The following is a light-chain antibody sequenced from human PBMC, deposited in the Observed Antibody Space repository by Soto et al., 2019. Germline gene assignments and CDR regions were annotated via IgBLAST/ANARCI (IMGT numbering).Light chain of an antibody. CDR3: QQYGSSPRT. J-gene: IGKJ4*01. V-gene: IGKV3-20*01. CDR2: GAS. CDR1: QSVSSY. Sequence: EIVLTQSPATLSLSPGERATLSCRASQSVSSYLAWYQQKPDQAPRLLIYGASSRATGIPDRFSGSGSGTGFTLTISRLEPEDFAVYYCQQYGSSPRTFGGGTKVDIK.